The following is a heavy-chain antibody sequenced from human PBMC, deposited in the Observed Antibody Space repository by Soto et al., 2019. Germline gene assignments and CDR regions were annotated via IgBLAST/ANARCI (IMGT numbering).Heavy chain of an antibody. CDR1: GFTLSTFA. D-gene: IGHD3-10*01. Sequence: PGGSLRLSCAVSGFTLSTFAMTWVRQAPGKGLECVSGIVGSGSQIHYADSVKGRFTISKDNSKNILYLQMDSMRVDDTAVYFCARGSTESYPGSRIFDFWGRGTLVTVSS. J-gene: IGHJ4*02. V-gene: IGHV3-23*01. CDR3: ARGSTESYPGSRIFDF. CDR2: IVGSGSQI.